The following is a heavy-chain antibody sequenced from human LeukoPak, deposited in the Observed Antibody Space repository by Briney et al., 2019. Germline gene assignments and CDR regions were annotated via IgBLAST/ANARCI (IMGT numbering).Heavy chain of an antibody. CDR3: ASRVRYYYDSSGYYILSD. Sequence: GGSLRLSCAASGFTFSDYYMSWIRQAPGKGLEWVSYISSSGSTIYYADSVKGRFTISRDNAKNSLYLQINSLRAEDTAVYYCASRVRYYYDSSGYYILSDWGQGTLVTVSS. D-gene: IGHD3-22*01. V-gene: IGHV3-11*04. J-gene: IGHJ4*02. CDR1: GFTFSDYY. CDR2: ISSSGSTI.